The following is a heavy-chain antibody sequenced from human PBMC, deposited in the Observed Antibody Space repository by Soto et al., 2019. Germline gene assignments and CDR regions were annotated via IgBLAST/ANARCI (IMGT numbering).Heavy chain of an antibody. CDR1: GFTFSSYA. CDR2: ISGSGGST. V-gene: IGHV3-23*01. D-gene: IGHD2-15*01. CDR3: AKDRGSIVVGVGATGGLSWFDP. Sequence: GGSLRLSCAASGFTFSSYAMSWVRQAPGKGLEWVSAISGSGGSTYYADSVKGRFTISRDNSKNTLYLQMNSLRAEDTAVYYCAKDRGSIVVGVGATGGLSWFDPWGQGTLVSVSS. J-gene: IGHJ5*02.